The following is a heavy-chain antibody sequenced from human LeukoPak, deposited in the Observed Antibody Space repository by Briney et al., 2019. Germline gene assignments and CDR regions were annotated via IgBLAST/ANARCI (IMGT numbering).Heavy chain of an antibody. Sequence: SGPTLVNPTQTLTLTCTFSGFSLNTSAVGVGWIRQPPGKALEWLALIYWDDNKRYSPSLKRRLTFTKDTSKSQVVLTMTNMDPVDTATYFCAHSKSRYSNTWGAFDYWGPGTPVTVSS. CDR1: GFSLNTSAVG. CDR2: IYWDDNK. J-gene: IGHJ4*02. D-gene: IGHD2-21*01. V-gene: IGHV2-5*02. CDR3: AHSKSRYSNTWGAFDY.